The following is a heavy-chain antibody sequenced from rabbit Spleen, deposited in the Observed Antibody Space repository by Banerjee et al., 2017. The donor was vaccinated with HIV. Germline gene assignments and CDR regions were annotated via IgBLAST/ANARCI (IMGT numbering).Heavy chain of an antibody. CDR3: ARDTSSSFSSYGMDL. D-gene: IGHD1-1*01. V-gene: IGHV1S7*01. CDR1: GFDFSTYS. Sequence: QLVESGGGLVQPGGSLKLSCKASGFDFSTYSMSWVRQAPGKGLEWIGYIVPIFGVTYYANWVKGRFTISSHNAQNTLYLQLNSLTAADTATYFCARDTSSSFSSYGMDLWGPGTLVTVS. CDR2: IVPIFGVT. J-gene: IGHJ6*01.